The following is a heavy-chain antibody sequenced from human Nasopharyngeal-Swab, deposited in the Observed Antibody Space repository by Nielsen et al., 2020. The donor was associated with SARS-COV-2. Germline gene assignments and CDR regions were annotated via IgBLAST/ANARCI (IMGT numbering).Heavy chain of an antibody. V-gene: IGHV3-49*04. CDR3: TSSPDY. CDR1: GFTFGDFA. J-gene: IGHJ4*02. Sequence: GESLKISCTTSGFTFGDFAVTWVRQAPGRGLEWLGFISRTSHGGTPEYAPSVKGRFIISRDDSKNTAYLHMNSLKTDDTATYYCTSSPDYWGPGSLVTVSS. CDR2: ISRTSHGGTP.